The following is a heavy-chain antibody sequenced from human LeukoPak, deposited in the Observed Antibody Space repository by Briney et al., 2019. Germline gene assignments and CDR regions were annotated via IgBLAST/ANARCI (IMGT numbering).Heavy chain of an antibody. Sequence: SETLSLTCTVSGVSISSGDYYWSWIRQPPGKGLERIGYTYYSGSTYYNPSLKSRVTISVDTSKNQFSLKLSSVTAADTAVYYCARPYYYDSRIDPWGQGTRVTVSS. CDR2: TYYSGST. J-gene: IGHJ5*02. CDR1: GVSISSGDYY. D-gene: IGHD3-22*01. CDR3: ARPYYYDSRIDP. V-gene: IGHV4-30-4*01.